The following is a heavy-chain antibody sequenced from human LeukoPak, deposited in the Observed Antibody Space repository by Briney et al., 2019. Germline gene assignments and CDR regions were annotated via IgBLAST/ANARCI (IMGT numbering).Heavy chain of an antibody. CDR1: GFTFSSYG. CDR3: ARNFWSGYYTED. D-gene: IGHD3-3*01. J-gene: IGHJ4*02. CDR2: IWYDRSNK. Sequence: PGGSLRLSCAASGFTFSSYGMHWVRQAPGKGLEWVAVIWYDRSNKYYADSVKGRFTISRDNSKNTVYLQMNSLRAEDTAVYYCARNFWSGYYTEDWGQGALVIVSS. V-gene: IGHV3-33*01.